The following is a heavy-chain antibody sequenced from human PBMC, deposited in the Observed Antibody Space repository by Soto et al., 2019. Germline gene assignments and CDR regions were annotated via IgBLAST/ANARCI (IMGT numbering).Heavy chain of an antibody. D-gene: IGHD3-10*01. Sequence: SETLSLTCTVAGGSVNSGGYYWSWIRQPPGKGLEWIGYIYYSGSTNYNPSLKSRVTISVDTSKNHFSLKLTSLTAADTAVYYCARGPENYYGSGSSAFDIWGQGTMVTVS. CDR2: IYYSGST. CDR3: ARGPENYYGSGSSAFDI. CDR1: GGSVNSGGYY. V-gene: IGHV4-61*03. J-gene: IGHJ3*02.